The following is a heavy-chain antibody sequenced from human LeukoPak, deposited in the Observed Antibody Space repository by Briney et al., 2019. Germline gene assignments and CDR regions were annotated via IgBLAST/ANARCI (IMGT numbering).Heavy chain of an antibody. J-gene: IGHJ4*02. D-gene: IGHD5-18*01. V-gene: IGHV3-74*01. CDR1: GFIFSSYW. CDR2: INPDGTGT. Sequence: GGSLRLSCAASGFIFSSYWMHWVRQAPGKGLVWVSRINPDGTGTTYADSVKGRSTIYRDDAKNTVYLQLNSLRADDTAVYYCARESAALGRSFGYWGQGTLVTVSS. CDR3: ARESAALGRSFGY.